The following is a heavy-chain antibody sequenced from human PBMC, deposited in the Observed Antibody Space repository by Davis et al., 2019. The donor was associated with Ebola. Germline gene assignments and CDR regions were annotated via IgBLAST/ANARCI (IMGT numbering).Heavy chain of an antibody. J-gene: IGHJ5*02. V-gene: IGHV4-4*02. CDR1: GGSISSSNW. Sequence: SETLSLTCAVSGGSISSSNWWSWVRQPPGKGLEWIGEIYHSGSTNYNPSLKSRVTISVDTSKNQFSLKLSSVTAADTAVYYCARIIGYSRFDPWGQGTLVTVSS. CDR3: ARIIGYSRFDP. D-gene: IGHD2-15*01. CDR2: IYHSGST.